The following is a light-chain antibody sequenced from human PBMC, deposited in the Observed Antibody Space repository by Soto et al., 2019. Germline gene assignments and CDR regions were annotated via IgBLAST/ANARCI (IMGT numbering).Light chain of an antibody. V-gene: IGKV3-20*01. CDR1: RIIGHNY. J-gene: IGKJ5*01. CDR3: KRYVGGSPAT. Sequence: DTLLTHKRAALPGSREDSTTRSCTSSRIIGHNYLAWYQQKPGQAPRLLIYATSTRATGIPDRFSVSGSGTHFTLSICGLGTEDFALYCCKRYVGGSPATFGQGTRLEIK. CDR2: ATS.